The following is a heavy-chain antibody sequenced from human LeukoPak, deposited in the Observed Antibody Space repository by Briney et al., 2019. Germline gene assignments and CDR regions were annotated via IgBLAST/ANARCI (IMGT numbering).Heavy chain of an antibody. J-gene: IGHJ4*02. V-gene: IGHV1-24*01. D-gene: IGHD3-10*01. CDR1: GYTLTELS. Sequence: ASVKVSCKVSGYTLTELSMHWVRQAPGKGLEWMGGFDPEDGETIYAQKFQGRVTMTEDTSTDTAYMELSSLRSEDTAVYYCATYGTPKSYFDYWGQGTLVTVSS. CDR3: ATYGTPKSYFDY. CDR2: FDPEDGET.